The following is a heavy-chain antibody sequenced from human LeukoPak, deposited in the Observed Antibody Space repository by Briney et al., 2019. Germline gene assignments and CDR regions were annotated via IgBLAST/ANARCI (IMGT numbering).Heavy chain of an antibody. CDR2: INPSGGST. CDR3: ARGNLADIAPNWFDP. J-gene: IGHJ5*02. V-gene: IGHV1-46*01. Sequence: ASVKVSCKASGYTFTSYYMHWVRQAPGQGLEWMGIINPSGGSTSYAQKFQGRVTMTRDTSTSTVYMELSSLRSEDTAVYYCARGNLADIAPNWFDPWGQGTLVTVSS. CDR1: GYTFTSYY. D-gene: IGHD2-15*01.